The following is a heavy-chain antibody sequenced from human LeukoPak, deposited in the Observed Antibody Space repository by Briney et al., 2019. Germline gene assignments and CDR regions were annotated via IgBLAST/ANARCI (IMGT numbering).Heavy chain of an antibody. V-gene: IGHV3-23*01. CDR2: ISGSGGGT. CDR1: GFTFSSYA. CDR3: AKDRYSGSWYWDY. Sequence: PGGSLSLSCAASGFTFSSYAMSWVRQAPGKGLEWVSGISGSGGGTYYADSVKGRFTISRDNSKNTLYLQMNSLRVEDTAVYYCAKDRYSGSWYWDYWGQGTLVTLSS. D-gene: IGHD6-13*01. J-gene: IGHJ4*02.